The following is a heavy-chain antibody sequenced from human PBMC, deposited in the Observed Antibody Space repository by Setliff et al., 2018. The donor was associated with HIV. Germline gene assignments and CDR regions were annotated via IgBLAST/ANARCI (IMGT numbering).Heavy chain of an antibody. CDR2: IYYSGNT. D-gene: IGHD6-13*01. J-gene: IGHJ4*02. CDR1: GCSISSSTYY. V-gene: IGHV4-39*07. CDR3: ARDGYSSSWYVISGSFDY. Sequence: SETLSLTCTVSGCSISSSTYYWGCIRQPPGKGLEWIGSIYYSGNTYYNPSLNSRVTISVDASKNQFSLKLSSVTAADTAVYYCARDGYSSSWYVISGSFDYWGQGILVTVSS.